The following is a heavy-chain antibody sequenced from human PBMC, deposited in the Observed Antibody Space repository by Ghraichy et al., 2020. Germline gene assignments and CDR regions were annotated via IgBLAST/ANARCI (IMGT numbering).Heavy chain of an antibody. Sequence: GGSLRLSCAASGFTFSNAWMNWVRQAPGKGLEWVGRIKSKIDGGAINYAAPVKGRLTISRDDSKNTLYLQMNSLKTEDTAVYYCTTDILWFKGFDPWGQGTLVTVSS. D-gene: IGHD3-10*01. V-gene: IGHV3-15*06. CDR3: TTDILWFKGFDP. CDR1: GFTFSNAW. J-gene: IGHJ5*02. CDR2: IKSKIDGGAI.